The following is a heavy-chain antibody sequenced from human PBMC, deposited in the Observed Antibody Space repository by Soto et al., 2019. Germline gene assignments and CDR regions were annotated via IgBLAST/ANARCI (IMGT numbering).Heavy chain of an antibody. Sequence: ASVKVSCKASGFTFTGHYMHWVRQAPGQGFEWMGWINPNSGGTNYAQKFQGWVTMTRDTSISTAYMELSRLRSDDTAVYYCARSSIAARGDYYGMDVWGQGTTVTVSS. CDR1: GFTFTGHY. CDR2: INPNSGGT. CDR3: ARSSIAARGDYYGMDV. D-gene: IGHD6-6*01. J-gene: IGHJ6*02. V-gene: IGHV1-2*04.